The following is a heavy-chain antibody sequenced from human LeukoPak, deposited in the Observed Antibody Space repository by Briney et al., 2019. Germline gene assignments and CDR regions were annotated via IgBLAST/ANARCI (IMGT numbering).Heavy chain of an antibody. CDR1: GGSISGYY. CDR3: ARSFLGDWYFDL. V-gene: IGHV4-59*01. Sequence: SETLSLTCTVSGGSISGYYWSWIRQPPGKGPEWIGYIYYSGSTNYNPSLKNRVTISVDTSKDQFSLRLTSVTAADTAMYYCARSFLGDWYFDLWGRGTLVTVSS. D-gene: IGHD1-26*01. J-gene: IGHJ2*01. CDR2: IYYSGST.